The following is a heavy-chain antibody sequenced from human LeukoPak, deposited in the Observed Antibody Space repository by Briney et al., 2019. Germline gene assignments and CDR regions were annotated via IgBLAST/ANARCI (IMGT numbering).Heavy chain of an antibody. Sequence: GESLKISCKGSGYTFTSYWIGWVRPMTGKGLDYMGIIHPGDSDTRYSPSFQGQVTISVDRSRSTAYLQRSRLKASDTAMYYCATHPGGLQSGFDNWGQGTLVTVSS. CDR2: IHPGDSDT. CDR1: GYTFTSYW. J-gene: IGHJ4*02. D-gene: IGHD5-24*01. V-gene: IGHV5-51*01. CDR3: ATHPGGLQSGFDN.